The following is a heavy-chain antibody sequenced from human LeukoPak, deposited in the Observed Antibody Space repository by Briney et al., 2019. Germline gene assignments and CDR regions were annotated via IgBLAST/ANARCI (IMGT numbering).Heavy chain of an antibody. CDR1: GYTFTSYA. D-gene: IGHD3-22*01. J-gene: IGHJ4*02. V-gene: IGHV1-3*01. Sequence: ASVKVSCKVSGYTFTSYAMHWVRQAPGQRLEWMGWINAGNGNTKYSQKFQGRVTITRDTSASTAYMELSSLRSEDTAVYYCAKGGYYYDKTLDYWGQGTLVTVSS. CDR2: INAGNGNT. CDR3: AKGGYYYDKTLDY.